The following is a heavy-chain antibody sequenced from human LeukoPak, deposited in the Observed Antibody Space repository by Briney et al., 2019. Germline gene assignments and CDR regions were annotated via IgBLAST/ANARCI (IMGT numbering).Heavy chain of an antibody. Sequence: SETLSLTCTVSDGSVSSVGYYWGWIRQPPGKGLEWIGSIYYSGTTYYNPSLANRVTIFVDTSKNQFSLRLSSVTAADTAVYYCARRDQAIDYWGQGTLVTVPS. D-gene: IGHD5-24*01. CDR3: ARRDQAIDY. J-gene: IGHJ4*02. CDR2: IYYSGTT. CDR1: DGSVSSVGYY. V-gene: IGHV4-39*01.